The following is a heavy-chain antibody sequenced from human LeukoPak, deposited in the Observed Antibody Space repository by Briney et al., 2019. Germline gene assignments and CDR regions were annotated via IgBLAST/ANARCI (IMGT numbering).Heavy chain of an antibody. V-gene: IGHV3-30*04. D-gene: IGHD2-2*01. CDR3: AKVEYQLVS. CDR1: GFTFSSYA. J-gene: IGHJ5*02. CDR2: MSFDGSNK. Sequence: GGSLRLSCAASGFTFSSYAMYWVRQAPGKGLEWVAVMSFDGSNKYYADSVKGRFTISRDNAKNSLYLQMNSLRAEDTALYYCAKVEYQLVSWGQGTLVTVSS.